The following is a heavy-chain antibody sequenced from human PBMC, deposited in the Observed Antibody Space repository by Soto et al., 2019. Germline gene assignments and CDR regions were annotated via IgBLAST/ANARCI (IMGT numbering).Heavy chain of an antibody. J-gene: IGHJ6*02. CDR3: AREGSVSSSDYYAYYYGMDV. D-gene: IGHD3-10*01. CDR2: ISSSGGII. V-gene: IGHV3-48*03. Sequence: EVQLVESGGGLFQPGGFLRLSCAASGFTFSNYDINWVRQAPGKGPEWISHISSSGGIIYYADSVKGRFTISRDNAKNSLYLQMNSLRGEDTAVYYCAREGSVSSSDYYAYYYGMDVWGQGTTVTVSS. CDR1: GFTFSNYD.